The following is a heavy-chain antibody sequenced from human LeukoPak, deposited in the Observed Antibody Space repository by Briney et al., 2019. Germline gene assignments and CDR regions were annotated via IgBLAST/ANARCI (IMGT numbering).Heavy chain of an antibody. Sequence: SETLSLTCTVSGGSINNYFWSWIRQPAGKGLEWIGRIYASGTTNYNPSLKSRVTMSVDTPKNQFSLKLSSVTAADAAVYYCARQYSSSSHFDYWGQGALVTVSS. CDR2: IYASGTT. CDR3: ARQYSSSSHFDY. J-gene: IGHJ4*02. D-gene: IGHD6-6*01. V-gene: IGHV4-4*07. CDR1: GGSINNYF.